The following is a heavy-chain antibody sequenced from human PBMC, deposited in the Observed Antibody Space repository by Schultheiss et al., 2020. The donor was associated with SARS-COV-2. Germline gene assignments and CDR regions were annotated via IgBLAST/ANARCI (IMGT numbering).Heavy chain of an antibody. V-gene: IGHV3-15*01. D-gene: IGHD3-3*01. CDR2: IKSKTDGGTT. CDR3: AKDPSVGWRYYDPPGPVDY. Sequence: GGSLRLSCAASGFTFSNAWMSWVRQAPGKGLEWVGRIKSKTDGGTTDYAAPVKGRFTISRDDSKNTLYLQMNSLRAEDTAVYYCAKDPSVGWRYYDPPGPVDYWGQGTLVTVSS. J-gene: IGHJ4*02. CDR1: GFTFSNAW.